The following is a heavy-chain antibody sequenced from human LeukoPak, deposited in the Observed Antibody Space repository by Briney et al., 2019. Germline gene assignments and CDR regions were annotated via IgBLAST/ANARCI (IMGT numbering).Heavy chain of an antibody. Sequence: ASVKVSCKASGYTFTSYYMHWVRQAPRQGLEWMGIINPSGGSTSYAQKFQGRVTMTRDTSTSTVYMELSSLRSEDTAVYYCAREITMVRGVISGTQYYYYYYGMDVWGQGTTVTVSS. V-gene: IGHV1-46*01. CDR3: AREITMVRGVISGTQYYYYYYGMDV. D-gene: IGHD3-10*01. CDR2: INPSGGST. CDR1: GYTFTSYY. J-gene: IGHJ6*02.